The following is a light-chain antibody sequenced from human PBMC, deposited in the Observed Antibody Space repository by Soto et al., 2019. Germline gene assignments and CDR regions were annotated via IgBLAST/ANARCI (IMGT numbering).Light chain of an antibody. J-gene: IGLJ1*01. CDR3: CSYAGGHTWV. CDR1: SSNIGAGYD. V-gene: IGLV1-40*01. CDR2: EVS. Sequence: QSVLAQPPSVSGAPGQKVTISCTGSSSNIGAGYDLHWYQQLPGTAPKLLLYEVSNRPSGVPGRFSGSRSGNTASLAISGLQAEDEADYYCCSYAGGHTWVFGTGTKVTVL.